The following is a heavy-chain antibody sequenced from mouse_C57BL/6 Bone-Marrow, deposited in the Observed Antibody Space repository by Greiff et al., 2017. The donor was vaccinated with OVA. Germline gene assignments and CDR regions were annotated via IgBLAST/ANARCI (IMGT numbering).Heavy chain of an antibody. Sequence: EVQLQQSGAELVRPGASVKLSCTASGFNIKVDYMHWVKQRPEQGLEWIGWIDPENGDTESASKFQGKATITADTSSNTAYLQLSSLTSEDTAVYYCTTAVEGYYFDYWGQGTTLTVSS. D-gene: IGHD1-1*01. J-gene: IGHJ2*01. V-gene: IGHV14-4*01. CDR1: GFNIKVDY. CDR3: TTAVEGYYFDY. CDR2: IDPENGDT.